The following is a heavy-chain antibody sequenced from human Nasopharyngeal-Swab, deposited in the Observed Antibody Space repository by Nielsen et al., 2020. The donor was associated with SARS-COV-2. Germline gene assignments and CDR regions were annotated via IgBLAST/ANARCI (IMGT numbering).Heavy chain of an antibody. CDR3: AKGTTATGYWYFDL. CDR2: ISWNSGSI. V-gene: IGHV3-9*01. D-gene: IGHD4-17*01. CDR1: GFTCGDYA. Sequence: GGALRLSCAASGFTCGDYAMHWVRQAPGTGVEWVSGISWNSGSIGYADSVKGRFTISRDNAKNSLYLQMNSLRAEDTALYYCAKGTTATGYWYFDLWGRGTLVTVSS. J-gene: IGHJ2*01.